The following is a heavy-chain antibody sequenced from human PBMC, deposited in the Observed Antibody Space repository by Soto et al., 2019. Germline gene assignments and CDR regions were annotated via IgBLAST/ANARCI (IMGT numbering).Heavy chain of an antibody. Sequence: GGSLRLSCAASGFSFSNCGMHWVRQAPGKGLEWVAAISSDGSDKYYSESVKGRFTTSRDNSKNTLYLQMNSLRAEDTAVYYCAKDGRYYYDSSGYLKVYYFDYWGQGTLVTVSS. V-gene: IGHV3-30*18. J-gene: IGHJ4*02. CDR2: ISSDGSDK. D-gene: IGHD3-22*01. CDR1: GFSFSNCG. CDR3: AKDGRYYYDSSGYLKVYYFDY.